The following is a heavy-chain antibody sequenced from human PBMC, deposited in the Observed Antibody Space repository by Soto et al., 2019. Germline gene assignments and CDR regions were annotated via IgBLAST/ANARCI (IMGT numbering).Heavy chain of an antibody. CDR2: ISSSSSTI. D-gene: IGHD6-13*01. V-gene: IGHV3-48*02. CDR1: GFTFSSYS. Sequence: EVQLVESGGGLVQPGGSLRLSCAASGFTFSSYSMNWVRQAPGKGLEWVSYISSSSSTIYYADSVKGRFTISRDNAKNSLYLQMNSLRDEDTAVYYCARDLPTYSSSYLRRLRPPAVDYCSQGTLVTVSS. CDR3: ARDLPTYSSSYLRRLRPPAVDY. J-gene: IGHJ4*02.